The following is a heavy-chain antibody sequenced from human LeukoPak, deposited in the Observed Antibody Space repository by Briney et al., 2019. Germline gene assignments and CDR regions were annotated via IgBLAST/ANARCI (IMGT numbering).Heavy chain of an antibody. D-gene: IGHD6-13*01. Sequence: NPGGSLRLSCAASGFTFSSYSMNWVRQAPGKGLEWVSFISSSSNYIYYADSVKGRFTISRDNAKNSLYLQINSLRVEDTAVYFCAREVDGSTWHRALGGCDIWGQGTMVTVSS. CDR2: ISSSSNYI. V-gene: IGHV3-21*01. J-gene: IGHJ3*02. CDR1: GFTFSSYS. CDR3: AREVDGSTWHRALGGCDI.